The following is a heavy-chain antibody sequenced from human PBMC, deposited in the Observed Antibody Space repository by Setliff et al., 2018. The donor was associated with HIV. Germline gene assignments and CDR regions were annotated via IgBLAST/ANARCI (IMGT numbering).Heavy chain of an antibody. J-gene: IGHJ4*02. V-gene: IGHV4-4*07. CDR3: ARGEILQWSDY. D-gene: IGHD2-15*01. Sequence: SETLSLTCYVTDDPISSYYWSWVRQPAGKGLEWIGRLYVSGDTNYNPSLKSRVTMSLDTSKKHFSLNLKSVTAADTAVYYRARGEILQWSDYWGQGTLVTVSS. CDR1: DDPISSYY. CDR2: LYVSGDT.